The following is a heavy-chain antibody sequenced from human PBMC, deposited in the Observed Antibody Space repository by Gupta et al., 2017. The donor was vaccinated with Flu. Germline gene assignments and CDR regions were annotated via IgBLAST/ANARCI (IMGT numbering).Heavy chain of an antibody. CDR1: GGSITYYY. J-gene: IGHJ6*02. D-gene: IGHD6-19*01. Sequence: QVQLRQSGPGLVKPSETLSLTCTVSGGSITYYYVRWIRQPPGRGLEWIGNIYYTGSTNYNPSLKRRVTISVDTSKDLLSLKLNSMTAADTAVYDCARVQADYYGMDVWGPGTTVTVS. CDR2: IYYTGST. CDR3: ARVQADYYGMDV. V-gene: IGHV4-59*01.